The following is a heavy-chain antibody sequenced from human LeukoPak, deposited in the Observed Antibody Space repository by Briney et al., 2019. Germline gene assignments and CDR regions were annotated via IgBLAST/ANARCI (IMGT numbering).Heavy chain of an antibody. J-gene: IGHJ4*02. Sequence: SETLSLTCTVSGGSISSYYWSWIRQPPGKGLEWIGEVNLQGSTNYNPSLMRRVAISVDTSANHVSLQLTSVTAPDTAVYYCAREGGPYRPLDYSGQGTLVTVSS. V-gene: IGHV4-34*01. CDR2: VNLQGST. CDR3: AREGGPYRPLDY. CDR1: GGSISSYY.